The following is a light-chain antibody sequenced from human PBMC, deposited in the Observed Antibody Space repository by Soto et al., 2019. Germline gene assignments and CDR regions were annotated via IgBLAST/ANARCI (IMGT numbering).Light chain of an antibody. J-gene: IGLJ2*01. Sequence: QSALTQPRSVSGSPGQSVTISCSGTSSDVGGYNYVSWYQQHPGKAPKLMIYEVSQRPSGVPDRFSGSKSGNTASLTVSGLQTEDEADYYCSSYAGSNNFVVFGGGTKLTVL. CDR3: SSYAGSNNFVV. V-gene: IGLV2-8*01. CDR2: EVS. CDR1: SSDVGGYNY.